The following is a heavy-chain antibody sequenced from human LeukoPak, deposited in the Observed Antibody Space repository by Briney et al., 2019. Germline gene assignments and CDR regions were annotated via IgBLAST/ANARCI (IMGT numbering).Heavy chain of an antibody. D-gene: IGHD3-10*01. CDR3: ARHRRMVRGVTPHYYYMDV. CDR1: GDSISSGDYY. CDR2: ISSSGST. J-gene: IGHJ6*03. V-gene: IGHV4-61*02. Sequence: SETLSLTCTVSGDSISSGDYYWSWIRQPAGKGLEWIGRISSSGSTNYNPPLKSRVTISVDTSKNQFSLKLSSVTAADTAVYYCARHRRMVRGVTPHYYYMDVWGKGTTVTISS.